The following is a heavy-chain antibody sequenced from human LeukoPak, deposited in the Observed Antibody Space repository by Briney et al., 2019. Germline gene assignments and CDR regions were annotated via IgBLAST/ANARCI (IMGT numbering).Heavy chain of an antibody. Sequence: GGSLRLSCAASGFTFSNYDMSWVRQAPGKGLEWVSGISGSGGSTYHADSVKGRFTISRDNSKNMLYLQMNSLRAEDTAVYYCAKDIHCSGGSNCVWGQGTTVTVSS. V-gene: IGHV3-23*01. J-gene: IGHJ6*02. D-gene: IGHD2-15*01. CDR3: AKDIHCSGGSNCV. CDR1: GFTFSNYD. CDR2: ISGSGGST.